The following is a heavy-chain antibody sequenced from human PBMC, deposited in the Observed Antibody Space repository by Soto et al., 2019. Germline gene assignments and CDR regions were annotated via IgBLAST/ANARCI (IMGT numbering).Heavy chain of an antibody. CDR1: GLTFSRYS. J-gene: IGHJ1*01. CDR3: ARGFDILTGLYFQH. V-gene: IGHV3-21*01. Sequence: GGSLRLSCAASGLTFSRYSMHWVRQAPGQVLEWVSSISSSSRYIYYPDSVKGRFTISRDNAKNSLYLQMSGLRAEDTAVYYCARGFDILTGLYFQHWGQGTLVTVSS. D-gene: IGHD3-9*01. CDR2: ISSSSRYI.